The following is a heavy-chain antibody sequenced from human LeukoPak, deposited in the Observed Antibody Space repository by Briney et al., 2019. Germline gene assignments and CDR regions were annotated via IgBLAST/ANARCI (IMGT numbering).Heavy chain of an antibody. D-gene: IGHD4-17*01. J-gene: IGHJ4*02. CDR2: IYYSGST. CDR1: GDSISSSSYY. V-gene: IGHV4-39*01. CDR3: ARQAPDYGDAFHDY. Sequence: SETLSLTCTVSGDSISSSSYYWGWNRQPPGKGLEWIGSIYYSGSTYYNPSLKSRVTISVDTSKNQFSLKLSSVTAADTAVYYCARQAPDYGDAFHDYWRQGTLVTVSS.